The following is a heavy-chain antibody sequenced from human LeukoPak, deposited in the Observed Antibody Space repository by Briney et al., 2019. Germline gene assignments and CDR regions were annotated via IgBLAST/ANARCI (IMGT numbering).Heavy chain of an antibody. V-gene: IGHV3-74*01. D-gene: IGHD3-22*01. CDR3: TKDFSAVIVVVHLDH. CDR2: IKNDGSTT. CDR1: GFTFSSYW. Sequence: GGSLRLSCAASGFTFSSYWMHWVRHPPGKGLVWVSRIKNDGSTTTYADSVKGRFTVSRDNAKNTLYLQMNSLRAEDTAMYYCTKDFSAVIVVVHLDHWGQGTLVSVSS. J-gene: IGHJ4*02.